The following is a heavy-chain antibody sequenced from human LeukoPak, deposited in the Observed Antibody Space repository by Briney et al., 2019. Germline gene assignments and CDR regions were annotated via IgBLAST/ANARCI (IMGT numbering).Heavy chain of an antibody. J-gene: IGHJ4*02. CDR3: ARDRSDYSSSWTRFEY. V-gene: IGHV3-23*01. D-gene: IGHD6-13*01. Sequence: PGGSLRLSCAASGFTFSSYGMNWVRQAPGKGLEWVSGISGGGGSTYYADSVKGRFTISRDSAKNSLYLQMNSLRAEDTAVYYCARDRSDYSSSWTRFEYWGQGTLVTVSS. CDR2: ISGGGGST. CDR1: GFTFSSYG.